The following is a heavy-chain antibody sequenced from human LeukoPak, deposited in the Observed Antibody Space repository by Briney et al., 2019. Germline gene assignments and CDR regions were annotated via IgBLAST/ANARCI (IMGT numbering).Heavy chain of an antibody. D-gene: IGHD1-26*01. J-gene: IGHJ4*02. CDR1: GFTFSSYW. CDR3: ARRGGSYNDY. V-gene: IGHV3-74*01. CDR2: ISSDGSTT. Sequence: GGSLRLSCAASGFTFSSYWMHWVRQAPGKGLVWVSRISSDGSTTSYADSVKGRFTISRDNAKNTLYLQMSSLRAEDAAVYYCARRGGSYNDYWGQGTLVTVSS.